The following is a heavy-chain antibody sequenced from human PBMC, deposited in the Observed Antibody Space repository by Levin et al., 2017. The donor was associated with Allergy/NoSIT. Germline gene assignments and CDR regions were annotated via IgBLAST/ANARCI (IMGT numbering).Heavy chain of an antibody. CDR2: IYHSGTT. CDR3: ARTVNTLTKVFLH. CDR1: GASITSGGFH. J-gene: IGHJ4*02. D-gene: IGHD4-17*01. Sequence: SQTLSLTCTVSGASITSGGFHWSWIRQHPGKGLEWIGNIYHSGTTYYNPSLESRVTISVDTAKNQFSLKLNSVTAADTAVYFCARTVNTLTKVFLHLGQGTLVTVSS. V-gene: IGHV4-31*03.